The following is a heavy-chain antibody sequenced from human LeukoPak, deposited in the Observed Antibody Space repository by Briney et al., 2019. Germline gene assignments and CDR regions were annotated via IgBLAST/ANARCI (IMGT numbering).Heavy chain of an antibody. V-gene: IGHV3-7*01. J-gene: IGHJ4*02. D-gene: IGHD6-19*01. CDR1: GFTFSRHW. CDR2: MNQDGSAI. Sequence: PGGSLRLSCAASGFTFSRHWMSWVRQAPGKGLERVAHMNQDGSAIYSVDSVKGRFTISRDNDKSSLYLQMNGLTVADTAVYYCARTVPGYPDDYFDYWGQGTLVTVSS. CDR3: ARTVPGYPDDYFDY.